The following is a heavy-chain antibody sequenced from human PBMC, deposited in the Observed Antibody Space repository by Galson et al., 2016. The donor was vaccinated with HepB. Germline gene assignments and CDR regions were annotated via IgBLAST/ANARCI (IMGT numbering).Heavy chain of an antibody. J-gene: IGHJ4*02. Sequence: SLRLSCAASGFTFSSYAMHWVRQAPGKGLEWVAVVSYDESNKYYADSVKGRFTISRDNSKNTLYLQLNSLRAEDTAVYYCARDPWRAYYFGSGSYRPGHYFDYWGQGTLVTVSS. CDR1: GFTFSSYA. CDR3: ARDPWRAYYFGSGSYRPGHYFDY. D-gene: IGHD3-10*01. V-gene: IGHV3-30-3*01. CDR2: VSYDESNK.